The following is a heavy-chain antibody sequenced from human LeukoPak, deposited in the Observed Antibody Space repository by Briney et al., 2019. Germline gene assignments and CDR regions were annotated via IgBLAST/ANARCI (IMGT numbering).Heavy chain of an antibody. J-gene: IGHJ6*03. CDR2: IWHDGKTK. CDR3: ARSYYDVWSGYADYYYMGV. Sequence: GRSLRLSCVASGFTFSDYGMHWLRQTPGKGLEWVAVIWHDGKTKYSADSVKGRFTISRDNSKNMVYLQMNSLRAEDTAVYYCARSYYDVWSGYADYYYMGVWGEGTTVTVS. D-gene: IGHD3-3*01. V-gene: IGHV3-33*01. CDR1: GFTFSDYG.